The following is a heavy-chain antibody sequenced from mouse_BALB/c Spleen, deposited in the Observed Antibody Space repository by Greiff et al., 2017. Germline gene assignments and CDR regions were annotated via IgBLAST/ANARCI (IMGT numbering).Heavy chain of an antibody. Sequence: EVKLVESGGGLVQPGGSRKLSCAASGFTFSSFGMHWVRQAPEKGLEWVAYISSGSSTIYYADTVKGRFTISRDNPKNTLFLQITSLRSEDTAMYYCARTGRDYFDYWGQGTTLTVSS. CDR2: ISSGSSTI. V-gene: IGHV5-17*02. D-gene: IGHD4-1*01. J-gene: IGHJ2*01. CDR3: ARTGRDYFDY. CDR1: GFTFSSFG.